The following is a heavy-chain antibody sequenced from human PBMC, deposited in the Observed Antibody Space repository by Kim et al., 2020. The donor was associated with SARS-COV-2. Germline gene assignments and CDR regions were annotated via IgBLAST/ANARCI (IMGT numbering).Heavy chain of an antibody. V-gene: IGHV3-73*01. J-gene: IGHJ2*01. Sequence: GGSLRLSCAASDFSFTGFAVHWVRQASGKGLEWLGRIRSKGYGYATSYAPSVQGRFSMSRDDSKNTASLQMSSLKIEDTAVYYCFQADWYFDPWGRGSL. CDR1: DFSFTGFA. CDR3: FQADWYFDP. CDR2: IRSKGYGYAT.